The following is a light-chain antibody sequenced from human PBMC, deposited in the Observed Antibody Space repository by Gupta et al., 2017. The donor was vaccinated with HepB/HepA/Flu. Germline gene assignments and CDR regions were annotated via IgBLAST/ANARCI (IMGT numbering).Light chain of an antibody. J-gene: IGKJ1*01. V-gene: IGKV2-28*01. CDR2: LGS. CDR1: QSLLHSNGYNY. CDR3: RQALQTPQT. Sequence: DIVMTQSLLSLPVTPGEPASISCRSSQSLLHSNGYNYLDWYLQKPGQSPQLLIYLGSNRASGVPDRFSGSGSGTDFTLKISRVEAEDVGVYYCRQALQTPQTFGQGTKVEIK.